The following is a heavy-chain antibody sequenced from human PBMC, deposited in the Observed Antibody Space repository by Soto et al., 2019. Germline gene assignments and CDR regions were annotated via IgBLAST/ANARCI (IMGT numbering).Heavy chain of an antibody. Sequence: GGSLRLSCAASGFTFSSYAMSWVRQAPGKGLEWVSAISGSGGSTYYADSVKGRFTISRDNSKNTLYLQMNSLRAEDTAVYYCAKGDYYGSGSLPFDYWGQGTLVTVSS. J-gene: IGHJ4*02. V-gene: IGHV3-23*01. CDR2: ISGSGGST. D-gene: IGHD3-10*01. CDR1: GFTFSSYA. CDR3: AKGDYYGSGSLPFDY.